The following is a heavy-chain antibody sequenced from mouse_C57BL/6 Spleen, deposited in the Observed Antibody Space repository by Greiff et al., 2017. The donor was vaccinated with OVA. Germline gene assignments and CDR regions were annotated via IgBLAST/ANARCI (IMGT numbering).Heavy chain of an antibody. J-gene: IGHJ2*01. CDR3: ARPAYYSNYVLDY. CDR2: IHPNSGST. V-gene: IGHV1-64*01. D-gene: IGHD2-5*01. CDR1: GYTFTSYW. Sequence: VQLQQPGAELVKPGASVKLSCKASGYTFTSYWMHWVKQRPGQGLEWIGMIHPNSGSTNYNEKFKSKATLTVDKSSSTAYMQLSSLTSEDSAVYYCARPAYYSNYVLDYWGQGTTLTVSS.